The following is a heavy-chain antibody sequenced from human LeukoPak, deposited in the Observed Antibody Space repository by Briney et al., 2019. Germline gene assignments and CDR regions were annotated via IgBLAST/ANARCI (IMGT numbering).Heavy chain of an antibody. Sequence: GASVKVSCKASGCTFSSYAISWVRQAPGQGLEWMGRIIPILGIANYAQKFQGRVTITADKSASTAYMELSSLRSEDTAVYYCARNGGREQPYYFDYWGQGTLVTVSS. D-gene: IGHD1-26*01. V-gene: IGHV1-69*04. CDR2: IIPILGIA. CDR3: ARNGGREQPYYFDY. J-gene: IGHJ4*02. CDR1: GCTFSSYA.